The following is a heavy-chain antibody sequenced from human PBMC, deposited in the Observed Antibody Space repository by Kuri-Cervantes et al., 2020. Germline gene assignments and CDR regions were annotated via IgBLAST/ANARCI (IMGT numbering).Heavy chain of an antibody. CDR3: ARVPSGLLWFGESIDY. J-gene: IGHJ4*02. CDR1: GGSFSNYY. Sequence: SETLSLTCAVYGGSFSNYYWTWIRQPPGKGLEWIGDIIHSGSTNYNPSLKSRVSISLDTSKKQFFLNLSSVTAADTAVYYCARVPSGLLWFGESIDYWGQGTLVTVSS. CDR2: IIHSGST. V-gene: IGHV4-34*12. D-gene: IGHD3-10*01.